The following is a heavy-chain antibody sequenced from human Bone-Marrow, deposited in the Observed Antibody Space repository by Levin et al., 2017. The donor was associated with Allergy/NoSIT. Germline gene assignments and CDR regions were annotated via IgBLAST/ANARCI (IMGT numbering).Heavy chain of an antibody. Sequence: PGGSLRLFCAASGFSFSSYAMHWVRHAPGRGLEWVALMWFDGNNYYYADSVKGRFTISRDNSNNTLYLQMNSLRAEDTAVYHCARDLKAVASAITDYWGQGTLVTVSS. CDR2: MWFDGNNY. J-gene: IGHJ4*02. D-gene: IGHD6-19*01. CDR1: GFSFSSYA. CDR3: ARDLKAVASAITDY. V-gene: IGHV3-33*01.